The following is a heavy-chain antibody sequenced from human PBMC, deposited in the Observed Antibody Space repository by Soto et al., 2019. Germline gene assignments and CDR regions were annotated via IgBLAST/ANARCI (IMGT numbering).Heavy chain of an antibody. Sequence: VASVKVSCKASGDTFNNYAISWVRQAPGQGLQWMGGIIPIYDSPSYAQGSHNRVTITADRSTSTAHLELNDLTSEDTAVYYCAASTFLSGVSGYFHLDFWGQGTLVTVSS. D-gene: IGHD3-3*01. V-gene: IGHV1-69*06. J-gene: IGHJ4*02. CDR1: GDTFNNYA. CDR2: IIPIYDSP. CDR3: AASTFLSGVSGYFHLDF.